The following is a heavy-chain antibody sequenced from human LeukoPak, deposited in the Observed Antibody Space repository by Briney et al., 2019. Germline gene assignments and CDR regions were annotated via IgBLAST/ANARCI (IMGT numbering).Heavy chain of an antibody. Sequence: ASVKVGCKASGGTFSSYAISWVRQAPGQGLEWMGRIIPIFGIANYAQKFQGRVTITADKSTSTAYMELSSLRSEDTAVYYCARGYYDREAFDIWGQGTMVTVSS. CDR3: ARGYYDREAFDI. D-gene: IGHD3-22*01. CDR1: GGTFSSYA. V-gene: IGHV1-69*04. CDR2: IIPIFGIA. J-gene: IGHJ3*02.